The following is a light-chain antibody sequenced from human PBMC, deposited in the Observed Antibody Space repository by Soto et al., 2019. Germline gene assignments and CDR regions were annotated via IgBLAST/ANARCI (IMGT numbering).Light chain of an antibody. CDR1: QSINSN. J-gene: IGKJ1*01. CDR2: GAS. V-gene: IGKV3-15*01. Sequence: EIVMTQSPATLSASPGERATLSCRASQSINSNLVWYQQKPGQAPRLLIYGASTMPSGIPARFSGSGSGTEFTLTISSLQSEDFAVYYCQQYNICLWTFGRGTKVEIK. CDR3: QQYNICLWT.